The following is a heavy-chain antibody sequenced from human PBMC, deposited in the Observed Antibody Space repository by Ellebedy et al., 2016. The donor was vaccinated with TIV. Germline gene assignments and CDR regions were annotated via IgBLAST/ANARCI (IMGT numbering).Heavy chain of an antibody. Sequence: GGSLRLSCVASGFTFSTSSMNWVRQAPGKGLEWVSSISSRTSYIYYADSVKGRFSISRDNAKNPLFLQMGSLRAEDTAIYYCARDNDGDGFDYWGQGTLVTVSS. CDR3: ARDNDGDGFDY. CDR2: ISSRTSYI. D-gene: IGHD3-10*01. CDR1: GFTFSTSS. J-gene: IGHJ4*02. V-gene: IGHV3-21*01.